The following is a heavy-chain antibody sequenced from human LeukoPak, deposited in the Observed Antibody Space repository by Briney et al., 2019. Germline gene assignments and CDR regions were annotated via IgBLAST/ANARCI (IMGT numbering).Heavy chain of an antibody. V-gene: IGHV4-59*01. Sequence: SETLSLTCTVSGGSISSYYWSWIRQPPGKGLEWIGYIYYSGGTNYNPSLKSRVTISVDTSKNQFSLKLSSVTAADTAVYYCARGSRGSNNWFDPWGQGTLVTVSS. J-gene: IGHJ5*02. CDR2: IYYSGGT. D-gene: IGHD1-26*01. CDR3: ARGSRGSNNWFDP. CDR1: GGSISSYY.